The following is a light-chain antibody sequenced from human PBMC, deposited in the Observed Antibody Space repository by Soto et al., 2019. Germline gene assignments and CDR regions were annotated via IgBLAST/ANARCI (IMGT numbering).Light chain of an antibody. Sequence: EIVLTQSPGTLSLSPGERVTLSCRAGQSVSSSYLAWYQQTPGQAPRLLIYGASSRATGIPDRFSGSGSGTDFTLTISRLEPEDVAVYYCQQYGSSPKFGQGTKVEIK. J-gene: IGKJ1*01. CDR1: QSVSSSY. V-gene: IGKV3-20*01. CDR3: QQYGSSPK. CDR2: GAS.